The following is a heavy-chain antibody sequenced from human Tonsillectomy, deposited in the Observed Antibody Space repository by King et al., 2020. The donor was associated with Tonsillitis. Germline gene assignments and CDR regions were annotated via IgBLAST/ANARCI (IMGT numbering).Heavy chain of an antibody. CDR2: ISGRGGST. J-gene: IGHJ4*02. D-gene: IGHD3-9*01. V-gene: IGHV3-23*04. CDR3: AKDRLGSKDYFDS. Sequence: VQLVESGGGLVQPGGSLRLSCAASGFTFNLFAMTWVRQAPGKGLEWVSGISGRGGSTYYADSVKGRFTISRDTSKNTLFLQMDSLGVEDTAVYYCAKDRLGSKDYFDSWGQGTVVTVSS. CDR1: GFTFNLFA.